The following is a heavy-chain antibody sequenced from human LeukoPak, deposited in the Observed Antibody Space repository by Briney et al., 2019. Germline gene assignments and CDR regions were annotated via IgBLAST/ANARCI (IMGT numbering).Heavy chain of an antibody. CDR3: ARAQTGDLSA. J-gene: IGHJ4*02. D-gene: IGHD7-27*01. V-gene: IGHV4-31*03. Sequence: SETLSLTCTVSGGSISSGGYYWSWIRQHPGKGLEWIGYIYFSGSTYYNPSLKSRVTISADTSKNQFSLKLSPVTAADTAVYYCARAQTGDLSAWGQGTLVTVSS. CDR2: IYFSGST. CDR1: GGSISSGGYY.